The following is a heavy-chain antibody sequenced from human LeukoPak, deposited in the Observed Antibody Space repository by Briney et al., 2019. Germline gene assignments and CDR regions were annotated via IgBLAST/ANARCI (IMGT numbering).Heavy chain of an antibody. CDR2: ISGSGGST. V-gene: IGHV3-23*01. J-gene: IGHJ4*02. D-gene: IGHD3-10*01. Sequence: GGSLRLSCAASGFTFSSYAMSWVRQAPGKGLEWVSAISGSGGSTYYADSVKGRFTISRDNSKNTLYLQMNSLRAEDTAVYYCARRGSGTYSVDQWGQGTLVTVSS. CDR1: GFTFSSYA. CDR3: ARRGSGTYSVDQ.